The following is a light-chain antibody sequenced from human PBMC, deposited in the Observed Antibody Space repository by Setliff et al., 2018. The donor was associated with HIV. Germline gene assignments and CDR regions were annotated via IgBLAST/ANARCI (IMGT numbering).Light chain of an antibody. CDR1: SSDVGGYRY. J-gene: IGLJ2*01. Sequence: LTQPASVSGSPGQSITISCTGTSSDVGGYRYVSWYQQHPAKAPKLIIYDVIKRPSGISNRFSGYKSGNTASLTISGLQADDEADYYCSSFAGSGSVIFGGGTKVTV. V-gene: IGLV2-14*03. CDR3: SSFAGSGSVI. CDR2: DVI.